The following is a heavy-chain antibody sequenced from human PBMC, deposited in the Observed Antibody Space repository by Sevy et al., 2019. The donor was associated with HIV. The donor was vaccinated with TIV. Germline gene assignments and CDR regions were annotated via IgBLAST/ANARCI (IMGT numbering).Heavy chain of an antibody. Sequence: GGSLRLSCAASGFTFSNAWMSWVRQAPGKGLEWVGRIKSKTDGGTTDYAAPVKGRFTISRDDSKNTLYLQMNSLKTEDTAVYYCTTPHYYDSSGYRVRAFDIWGQGTMVTVSS. V-gene: IGHV3-15*01. CDR3: TTPHYYDSSGYRVRAFDI. D-gene: IGHD3-22*01. J-gene: IGHJ3*02. CDR1: GFTFSNAW. CDR2: IKSKTDGGTT.